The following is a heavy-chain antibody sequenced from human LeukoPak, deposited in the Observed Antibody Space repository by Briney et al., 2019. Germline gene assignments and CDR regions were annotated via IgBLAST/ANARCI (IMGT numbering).Heavy chain of an antibody. V-gene: IGHV3-11*01. CDR2: ISSSGSTI. D-gene: IGHD3-22*01. CDR1: GFTFSDYY. J-gene: IGHJ4*02. Sequence: GGSLRLSCAASGFTFSDYYMSWIRQAPGKGLEWVSYISSSGSTIYYADSVKGRFTISRDNAKNSLYLQMNSLTAEDTAVYFCARDKGDYDTSGSLFVFGGQGTLVTVSS. CDR3: ARDKGDYDTSGSLFVF.